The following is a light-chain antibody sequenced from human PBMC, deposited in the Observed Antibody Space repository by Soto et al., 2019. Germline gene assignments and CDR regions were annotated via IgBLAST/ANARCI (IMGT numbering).Light chain of an antibody. CDR2: DAS. CDR3: QQRSNWPQIT. J-gene: IGKJ5*01. Sequence: EFVLTQSPGTLSLSPGERATLSCRASQSVSSSYLAWYQQKPGQAPRLLIYDASNRATGIPARFSGSGSGTDFTLTISSLEPEDFAVYYCQQRSNWPQITFGQGTRLEIK. V-gene: IGKV3-11*01. CDR1: QSVSSSY.